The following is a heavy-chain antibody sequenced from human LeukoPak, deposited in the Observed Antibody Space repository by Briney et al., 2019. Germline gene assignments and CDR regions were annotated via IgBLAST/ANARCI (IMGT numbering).Heavy chain of an antibody. J-gene: IGHJ4*02. D-gene: IGHD4/OR15-4a*01. CDR2: SGSGGDT. Sequence: GGSLRLSCTASGFTFGDYAMSWVRQAPGKGLEWVSISGSGGDTYYADSVKGRFTISRDNSKNTLYLQMNSLRAEDTAVYYCAKARGATYGTYYFDYWGQGTLVTVSS. CDR3: AKARGATYGTYYFDY. CDR1: GFTFGDYA. V-gene: IGHV3-23*01.